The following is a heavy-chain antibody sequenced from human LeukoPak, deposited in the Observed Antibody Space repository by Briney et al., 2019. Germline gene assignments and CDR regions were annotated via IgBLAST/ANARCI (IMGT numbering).Heavy chain of an antibody. Sequence: GGSLRLSCAASDSIFRSHDMSWVRQTSEKGLEWVSSIAADDASFYADSVRGRFTISRDKSQNILYLQMKSLRADDTAIYYCAKGPNFYSWRALDYWGQGSLVTVSS. CDR2: IAADDAS. CDR1: DSIFRSHD. CDR3: AKGPNFYSWRALDY. D-gene: IGHD3-3*01. V-gene: IGHV3-23*01. J-gene: IGHJ4*02.